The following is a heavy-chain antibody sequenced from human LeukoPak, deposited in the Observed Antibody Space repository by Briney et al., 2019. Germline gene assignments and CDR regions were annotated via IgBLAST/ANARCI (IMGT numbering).Heavy chain of an antibody. V-gene: IGHV1-2*02. CDR1: GYTFTGYY. CDR2: IHPNSGGT. CDR3: ARLASVPG. Sequence: ASVKVSCKASGYTFTGYYLHWVRQAPGQGLEWMGWIHPNSGGTSYAQRFQGRVTMTRDTSISTAYMELSSLRSDGTALYFCARLASVPGWGQGTLVTVSS. J-gene: IGHJ1*01. D-gene: IGHD6-19*01.